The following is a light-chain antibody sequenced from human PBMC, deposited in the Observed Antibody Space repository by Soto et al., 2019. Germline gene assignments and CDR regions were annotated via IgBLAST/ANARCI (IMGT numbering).Light chain of an antibody. J-gene: IGKJ1*01. CDR3: QQYYYYST. Sequence: DIQMTQSPSTLSSSIGDRVTITCRASQSINGRLAWYQQRPGHAPNLLIYDVSTLETGVPSRFSGTGSETDFTLTISGLQPDDFATYYCQQYYYYSTFGPGTKVEIK. CDR1: QSINGR. V-gene: IGKV1-5*01. CDR2: DVS.